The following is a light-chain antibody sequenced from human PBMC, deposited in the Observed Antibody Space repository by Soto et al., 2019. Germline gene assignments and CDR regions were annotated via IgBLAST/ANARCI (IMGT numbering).Light chain of an antibody. CDR1: SSNIGAGYD. CDR2: GNS. V-gene: IGLV1-40*01. CDR3: KSYDSSLSGSVV. Sequence: QPVLTQPPSVSGAPGQRVTISCTGSSSNIGAGYDVHWYQQLPGTAPKLLIYGNSNRPSGVPDRFSGSKSGTSASLAITGLKAEDEADYYCKSYDSSLSGSVVFGGGTKLTVL. J-gene: IGLJ2*01.